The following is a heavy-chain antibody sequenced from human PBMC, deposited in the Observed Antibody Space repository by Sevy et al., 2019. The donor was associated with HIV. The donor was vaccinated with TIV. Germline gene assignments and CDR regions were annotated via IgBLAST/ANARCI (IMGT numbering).Heavy chain of an antibody. V-gene: IGHV1-18*01. Sequence: ASVKVSCKASGYTFTSYGISWVRQAPGQGLEWMGWISAYNGNTNYAQKLQGRVTMTTDTSTSTASMELRSLRSDDTAVYYCARDSPYYGSGRTIPLDYWGQGTLVTVSS. D-gene: IGHD3-10*01. CDR1: GYTFTSYG. CDR2: ISAYNGNT. J-gene: IGHJ4*02. CDR3: ARDSPYYGSGRTIPLDY.